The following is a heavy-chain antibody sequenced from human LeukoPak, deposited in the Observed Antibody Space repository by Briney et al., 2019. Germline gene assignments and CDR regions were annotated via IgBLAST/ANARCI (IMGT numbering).Heavy chain of an antibody. V-gene: IGHV1-69*05. CDR3: ASPAPDYYDSSGYSYYFDY. Sequence: ASVKVSCKASGGTFSSYAISWVRQAPGQGLEWMGGIIPIFDTANYAQKFQGRVTIATDESTSTAYMELSSLRSEDTAVYYCASPAPDYYDSSGYSYYFDYWGQGTLVTVSS. CDR2: IIPIFDTA. J-gene: IGHJ4*02. CDR1: GGTFSSYA. D-gene: IGHD3-22*01.